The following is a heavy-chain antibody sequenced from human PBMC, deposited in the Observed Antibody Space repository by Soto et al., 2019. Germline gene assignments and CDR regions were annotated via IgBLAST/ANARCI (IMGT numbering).Heavy chain of an antibody. CDR3: AREYYYDSSGYSFDY. D-gene: IGHD3-22*01. Sequence: QVQLVQSGAEVKKPGASVKVSCKASGYTITSYGISWVRQAPGQGLEWMGWISAYNGNTNYAQKLQGRVTMTTDTSTSTAYMELRSLRSDDTAVYYCAREYYYDSSGYSFDYWGQGTLVTVSS. J-gene: IGHJ4*02. CDR1: GYTITSYG. CDR2: ISAYNGNT. V-gene: IGHV1-18*01.